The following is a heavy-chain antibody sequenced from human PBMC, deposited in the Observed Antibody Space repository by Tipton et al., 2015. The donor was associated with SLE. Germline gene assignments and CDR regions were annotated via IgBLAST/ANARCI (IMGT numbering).Heavy chain of an antibody. CDR2: IYYSGST. D-gene: IGHD6-13*01. CDR1: SGSISSGGYY. V-gene: IGHV4-31*03. CDR3: ARERKQQLAQGPCDY. J-gene: IGHJ4*02. Sequence: TLSLTCTVSSGSISSGGYYWSWIRQHPGKGLEWIGYIYYSGSTYYNPSLKSRVTISVDTSKNQFSLKLSSVTAADTAVYYCARERKQQLAQGPCDYWGQGTLVTVSS.